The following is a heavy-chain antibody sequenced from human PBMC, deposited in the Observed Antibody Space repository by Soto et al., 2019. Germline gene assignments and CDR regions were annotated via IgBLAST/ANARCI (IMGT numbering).Heavy chain of an antibody. V-gene: IGHV1-2*04. D-gene: IGHD1-26*01. J-gene: IGHJ6*02. CDR1: GYTFTGYY. Sequence: QVQLVQSGAEVKKPGASVKVSCKASGYTFTGYYMHWVRQAPGQGLEWMGWINPNSGGTNYAQKVQGWVTRTRDTSISTAYMELSRLRYDDTAVYYCARSIGGATASNAYGMDVWGQGTTVTVSS. CDR3: ARSIGGATASNAYGMDV. CDR2: INPNSGGT.